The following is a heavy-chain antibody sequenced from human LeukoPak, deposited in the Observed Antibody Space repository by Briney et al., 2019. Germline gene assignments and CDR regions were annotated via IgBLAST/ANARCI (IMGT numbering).Heavy chain of an antibody. Sequence: LGASVKVSCKTSGYTFSGYYMHWVRQAPGQGLEWMGWINPNSGGTYYPPKFQGRVTMTRNTSLSTAYMELNSLRSDDTAVYYCARGSYGYDWGQGTLVTVSS. D-gene: IGHD1-26*01. CDR1: GYTFSGYY. CDR3: ARGSYGYD. CDR2: INPNSGGT. J-gene: IGHJ4*02. V-gene: IGHV1-2*02.